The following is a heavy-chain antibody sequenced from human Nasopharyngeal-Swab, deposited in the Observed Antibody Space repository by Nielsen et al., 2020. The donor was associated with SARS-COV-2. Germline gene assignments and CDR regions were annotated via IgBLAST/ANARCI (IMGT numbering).Heavy chain of an antibody. CDR1: GFTFSSYW. CDR3: ARDRGGVYYYYGMDV. Sequence: GESLKISCAASGFTFSSYWMHWVRQAPGKGLVWVSRINSDGSSTSYADSVKGRFTISRDNAKNTLYLQMNSLRAEDTAVYYCARDRGGVYYYYGMDVWGQGTTVTVSS. D-gene: IGHD3-10*01. CDR2: INSDGSST. V-gene: IGHV3-74*01. J-gene: IGHJ6*02.